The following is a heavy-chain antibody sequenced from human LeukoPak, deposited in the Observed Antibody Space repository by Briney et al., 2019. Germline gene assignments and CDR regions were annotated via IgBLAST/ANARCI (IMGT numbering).Heavy chain of an antibody. Sequence: PGGSLRLSCEASGFTFSSYGMHWVRQAPGKGLERVAGIWNDGNDKYYADSVKGRFIISRDNSKNTLYLQMNSLRAEDTAVYYCATDIVVVPAAIRDAFDIWGQGTMVTVSS. CDR3: ATDIVVVPAAIRDAFDI. V-gene: IGHV3-30*02. J-gene: IGHJ3*02. CDR2: IWNDGNDK. CDR1: GFTFSSYG. D-gene: IGHD2-2*02.